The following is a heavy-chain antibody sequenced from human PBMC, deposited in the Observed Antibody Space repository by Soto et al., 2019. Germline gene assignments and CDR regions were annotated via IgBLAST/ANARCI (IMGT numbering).Heavy chain of an antibody. D-gene: IGHD6-13*01. Sequence: QVQLQQWGAGLLKPSETLSLTCAVYGGSFSGYYWSWLRQPPGKGLEWIGEINHSGSTNYNPSLKSRVTISLNTSKNQSALNLSSVTAADTAVYYCAGGRGRQQLVMSYYYGMDVWGQGTTVTVSS. J-gene: IGHJ6*02. CDR3: AGGRGRQQLVMSYYYGMDV. CDR2: INHSGST. CDR1: GGSFSGYY. V-gene: IGHV4-34*01.